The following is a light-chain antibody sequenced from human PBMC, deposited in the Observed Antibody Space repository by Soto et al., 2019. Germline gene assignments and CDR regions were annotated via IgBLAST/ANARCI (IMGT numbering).Light chain of an antibody. Sequence: EIVLTQSPATLSLSPGDTATLSCRASQNINNYLAWYQQESGQAPRLLIFDASNRATGIPPRFSGRGSGTDFTLTISSLEPEDFAVYYCQQRTDWPPLTFGGGTKVDIK. CDR3: QQRTDWPPLT. V-gene: IGKV3-11*01. J-gene: IGKJ4*01. CDR1: QNINNY. CDR2: DAS.